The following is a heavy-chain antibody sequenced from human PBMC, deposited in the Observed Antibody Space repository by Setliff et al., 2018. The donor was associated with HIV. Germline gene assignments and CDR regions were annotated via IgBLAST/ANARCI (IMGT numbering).Heavy chain of an antibody. CDR3: ARAYNVYDYRFDSSGYDY. CDR2: TKYDGSES. J-gene: IGHJ4*02. D-gene: IGHD3-22*01. Sequence: PSETLSLTCTVSDVSISAYYWSWVRQVPGKGLEWVSNTKYDGSESYYVDSVKGRFIASTDNAKNSLFLEMNSLKAEDTAVYYCARAYNVYDYRFDSSGYDYWGQGTLVTVSS. CDR1: DVSISAYY. V-gene: IGHV3-7*03.